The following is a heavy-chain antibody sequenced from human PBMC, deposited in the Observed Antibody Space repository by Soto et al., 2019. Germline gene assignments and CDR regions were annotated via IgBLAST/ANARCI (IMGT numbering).Heavy chain of an antibody. V-gene: IGHV3-23*01. CDR2: ISGSGGST. Sequence: PGGSLRLSCAASGFTFSSYAMSWVRQAPGKGLEWVSAISGSGGSTYYADSVKGRFTISRDNSKNTLYLQMNSLRAEDTAVYYCAKVEGTIFGVVRGWFDPWGQGTLVTVSS. CDR3: AKVEGTIFGVVRGWFDP. J-gene: IGHJ5*02. CDR1: GFTFSSYA. D-gene: IGHD3-3*01.